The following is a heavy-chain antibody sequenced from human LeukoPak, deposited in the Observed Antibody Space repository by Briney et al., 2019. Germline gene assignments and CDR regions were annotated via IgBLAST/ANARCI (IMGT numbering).Heavy chain of an antibody. J-gene: IGHJ4*02. Sequence: HPGGSLRLSREVSGLTFYTYAMSWVRQAPGKGLEWVSAISGRDGRTYYSDSVKGRFTISRDNSQNTLYLQMKTLRAEDTAVYYCAKDHGYDGNEIFDYWGQGTLVTVSS. D-gene: IGHD2-2*03. CDR1: GLTFYTYA. CDR3: AKDHGYDGNEIFDY. CDR2: ISGRDGRT. V-gene: IGHV3-23*01.